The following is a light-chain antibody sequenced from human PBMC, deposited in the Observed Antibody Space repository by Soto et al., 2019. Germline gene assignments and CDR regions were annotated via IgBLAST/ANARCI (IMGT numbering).Light chain of an antibody. CDR3: CAYSTSGTDV. CDR1: SSDVGNYDY. V-gene: IGLV2-14*03. Sequence: QSVLTQPASVSGSPGQSFTFSCTATSSDVGNYDYVSWHQQHPGKAPKLIIYDVNNRPSGVPSRFSGSKSGNTASLIISGLQTEDEANYYCCAYSTSGTDVFENGIKVTVL. J-gene: IGLJ1*01. CDR2: DVN.